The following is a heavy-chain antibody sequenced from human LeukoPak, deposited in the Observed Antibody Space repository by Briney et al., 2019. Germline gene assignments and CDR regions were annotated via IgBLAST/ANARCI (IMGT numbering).Heavy chain of an antibody. CDR1: GYTFTGYY. CDR3: ARQALPLDTAMAGFDP. CDR2: INPNSGGT. Sequence: ASVMVSCKASGYTFTGYYMHWVRQAPGQGLEWMGWINPNSGGTNYAQKFQGRVTMTRDTSISTAYMELSRLRSDDTAVYYCARQALPLDTAMAGFDPWGQGTLVTVSS. J-gene: IGHJ5*02. V-gene: IGHV1-2*02. D-gene: IGHD5-18*01.